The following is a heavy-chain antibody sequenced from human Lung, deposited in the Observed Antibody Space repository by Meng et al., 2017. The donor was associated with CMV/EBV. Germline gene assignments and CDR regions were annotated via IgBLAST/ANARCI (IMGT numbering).Heavy chain of an antibody. J-gene: IGHJ4*01. CDR3: ARDLGYSSSWYFQYYFDC. D-gene: IGHD6-13*01. CDR1: GYTLTNYY. CDR2: INPSDNTT. V-gene: IGHV1-46*01. Sequence: SVXVSXXASGYTLTNYYIHWVRQAPGQGLEWMGIINPSDNTTIYAQKFQGRVTMTRDTSTSTVYMELSSLRSDDTALYYCARDLGYSSSWYFQYYFDCWGKGTXVTVAS.